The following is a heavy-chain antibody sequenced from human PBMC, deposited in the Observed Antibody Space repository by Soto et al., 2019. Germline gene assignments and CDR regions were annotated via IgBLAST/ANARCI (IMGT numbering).Heavy chain of an antibody. V-gene: IGHV4-31*03. CDR2: IYYSGST. D-gene: IGHD3-3*01. Sequence: SETLSLTCTVSGGSISSGGYYWSWIRQHPGKGLEWIGYIYYSGSTYYNPSLKSRVTISVDTSKNQFSLKLSSVTAADTAVYYCSRGMILLRFLEWLPDAFDIWGQGTMVTVSS. CDR1: GGSISSGGYY. CDR3: SRGMILLRFLEWLPDAFDI. J-gene: IGHJ3*02.